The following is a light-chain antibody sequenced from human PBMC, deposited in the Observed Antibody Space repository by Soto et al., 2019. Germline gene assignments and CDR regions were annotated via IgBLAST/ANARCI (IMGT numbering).Light chain of an antibody. Sequence: QSLLTHPPSASGTPGQRVTISCSGSSSNIGSNYVYWYQQLPGTAPKLLIYSNNQRPSGVPDRFSGSKSGTSASLAISGLRSEDEADYYCAAWDDSQSGQVFGTGTKVTVL. CDR2: SNN. V-gene: IGLV1-47*02. J-gene: IGLJ1*01. CDR3: AAWDDSQSGQV. CDR1: SSNIGSNY.